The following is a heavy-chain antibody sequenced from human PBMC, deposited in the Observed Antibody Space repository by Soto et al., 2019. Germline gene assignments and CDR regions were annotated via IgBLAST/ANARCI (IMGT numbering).Heavy chain of an antibody. Sequence: PGGSLRLSSAASGFTFSNYYMHWVRQAPGKGLVWVSRINSDESSTSYADSVKGRFTISRDNAKNTLYLQMNSLRAEDTAVYYCAREGDGTSGYYQDYWGHGTLVTVSS. J-gene: IGHJ4*01. D-gene: IGHD3-22*01. CDR1: GFTFSNYY. V-gene: IGHV3-74*01. CDR3: AREGDGTSGYYQDY. CDR2: INSDESST.